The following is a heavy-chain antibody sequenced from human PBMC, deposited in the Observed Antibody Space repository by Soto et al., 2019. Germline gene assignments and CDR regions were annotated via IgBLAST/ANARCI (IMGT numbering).Heavy chain of an antibody. CDR3: ARHEDSSGYYYYYYGMDV. CDR1: GFTFDDYG. D-gene: IGHD3-22*01. J-gene: IGHJ6*02. CDR2: INWNGGST. Sequence: GGSLRLSCAASGFTFDDYGMSWVRQAPGKGLEWVSGINWNGGSTGYADSVKGRFTISRDNAKNSLYLQMNSLRAGDTALYHCARHEDSSGYYYYYYGMDVWGQGTTVTVSS. V-gene: IGHV3-20*01.